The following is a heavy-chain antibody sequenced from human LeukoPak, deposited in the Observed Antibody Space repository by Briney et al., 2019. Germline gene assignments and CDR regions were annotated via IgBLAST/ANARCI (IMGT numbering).Heavy chain of an antibody. J-gene: IGHJ6*03. V-gene: IGHV3-74*01. CDR3: AREVEVVPATMGAYYYYYMDD. Sequence: GGSLRLSCASSGFTISNHWMHWVRQAPWKGLVWVSRINSDGRRTSYADSVKGRFTISRDNAKNTLYLQMNSLRPDDTAVYYCAREVEVVPATMGAYYYYYMDDWGKRTTVTVSS. D-gene: IGHD2-2*01. CDR1: GFTISNHW. CDR2: INSDGRRT.